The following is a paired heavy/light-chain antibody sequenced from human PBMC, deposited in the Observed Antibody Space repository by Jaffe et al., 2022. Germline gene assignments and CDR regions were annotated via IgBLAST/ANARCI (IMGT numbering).Heavy chain of an antibody. J-gene: IGHJ4*02. V-gene: IGHV3-23*01. CDR1: GFIFSNYA. CDR3: TNCACSGGCCYFDF. Sequence: VQVLESGGGLVQPGGSLRLSCAVSGFIFSNYAMTWVRQAPGKGPEWVSTITGSADYTYYADSVKGRFTISRDNSQNTLHLQMNSLRAEDTAIYYCTNCACSGGCCYFDFWGQGTVVTVSS. D-gene: IGHD2-15*01. CDR2: ITGSADYT.
Light chain of an antibody. CDR2: GTS. J-gene: IGKJ1*01. Sequence: EKVMTQSPDTLSVSPGERATLSCRAGQSISNSLAWYQQKPGQSPRLLIYGTSTRATGVPVRFSGSGSGTEFTLTINRVQSEDFAVYYCQQYDYWPPAFGQGTNVEIK. CDR1: QSISNS. V-gene: IGKV3-15*01. CDR3: QQYDYWPPA.